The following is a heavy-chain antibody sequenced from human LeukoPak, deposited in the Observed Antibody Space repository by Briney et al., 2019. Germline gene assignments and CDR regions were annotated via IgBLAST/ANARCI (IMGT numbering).Heavy chain of an antibody. V-gene: IGHV3-7*01. CDR3: ARDNDWNYEDS. CDR2: IKQDGSEK. J-gene: IGHJ4*02. CDR1: GFTFSNYW. D-gene: IGHD1-7*01. Sequence: GGSLRLSCAASGFTFSNYWMSWVRQAPGKGLEWVANIKQDGSEKYYVNSVKGRFTISRDNAKNSLYLQMNSLRAEDTAIYFCARDNDWNYEDSWGQGTLVTVSS.